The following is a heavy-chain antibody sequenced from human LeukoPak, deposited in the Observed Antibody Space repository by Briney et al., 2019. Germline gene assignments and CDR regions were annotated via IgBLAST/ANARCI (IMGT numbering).Heavy chain of an antibody. CDR3: ARCIYDILSGHYPIDF. V-gene: IGHV1-2*02. CDR1: GYTFTGSY. CDR2: LNPNSGGT. D-gene: IGHD3-9*01. J-gene: IGHJ4*02. Sequence: ASVKVSCKASGYTFTGSYMHWVRQAPGKGLEWMGWLNPNSGGTNYAQKFQGRVTMTRDTSISTAYMELTRLISDDTAVYYCARCIYDILSGHYPIDFWGQGTLVTVSS.